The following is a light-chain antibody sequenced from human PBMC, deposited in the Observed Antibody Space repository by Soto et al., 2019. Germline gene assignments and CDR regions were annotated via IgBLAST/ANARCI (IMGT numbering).Light chain of an antibody. J-gene: IGKJ2*01. CDR1: QSVSSSY. CDR2: GAS. V-gene: IGKV3-20*01. Sequence: EIVLTQSPGTLSLSPGERATLSCRASQSVSSSYLAWYQQKPGQAPRLLIYGASSRATGIPDRFSGSGSGTDFTLTISRLEPEDFAVYYCQQVGNSPYTFGRGTRLEIK. CDR3: QQVGNSPYT.